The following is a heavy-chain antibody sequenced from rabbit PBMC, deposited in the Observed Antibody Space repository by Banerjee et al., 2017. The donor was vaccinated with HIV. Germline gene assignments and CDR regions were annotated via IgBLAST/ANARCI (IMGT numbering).Heavy chain of an antibody. D-gene: IGHD6-1*01. Sequence: QEQLEESGGDLVKPEGSLTLTCTASGFSFSSSYWICWVRQAPGKGLEWIGCIYTGSGSTAYASWAKGRFTISKTSSTTVTLQMTSLTAADTATYFCARDDGYLRYESLWGQGARVTAS. J-gene: IGHJ4*01. V-gene: IGHV1S45*01. CDR1: GFSFSSSYW. CDR3: ARDDGYLRYESL. CDR2: IYTGSGST.